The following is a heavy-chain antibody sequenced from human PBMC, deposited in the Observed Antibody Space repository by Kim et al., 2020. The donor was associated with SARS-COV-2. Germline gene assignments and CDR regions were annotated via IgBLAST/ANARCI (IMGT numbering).Heavy chain of an antibody. J-gene: IGHJ4*02. CDR2: ISAYNGNT. V-gene: IGHV1-18*01. D-gene: IGHD4-17*01. CDR3: ARVRTPSGDYARHFDY. CDR1: GYTFTSYG. Sequence: ASVKVSCKASGYTFTSYGISWVRQAPGQGLEWMGWISAYNGNTNYAQKLQGRVTMTTDTSTSTAYLELRSLRSDDTAVYYCARVRTPSGDYARHFDYWGQGTLVTVSS.